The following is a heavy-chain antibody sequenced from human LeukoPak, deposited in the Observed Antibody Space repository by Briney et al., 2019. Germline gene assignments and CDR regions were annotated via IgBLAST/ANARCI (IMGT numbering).Heavy chain of an antibody. V-gene: IGHV4-59*01. CDR2: IYYSGST. Sequence: SETLSLTCTVSGGSLSRYYWSWIRQPPGKGLEWIGYIYYSGSTNYNPSLKSRVTISVDTSKNQFSLKLSSVTAADTAVYYCASGGSGSYYNFDYWGQGTLVTVSS. CDR3: ASGGSGSYYNFDY. J-gene: IGHJ4*02. CDR1: GGSLSRYY. D-gene: IGHD3-10*01.